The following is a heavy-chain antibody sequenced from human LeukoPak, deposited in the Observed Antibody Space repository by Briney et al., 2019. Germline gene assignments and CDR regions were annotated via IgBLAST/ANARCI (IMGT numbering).Heavy chain of an antibody. V-gene: IGHV1-69*01. J-gene: IGHJ4*02. CDR3: AREETGYSSGWYVY. Sequence: GSSVKVSCKASGGTFSSYAISWVRQAPGQGLEWMGGIIPIFGTANYAQKFQGRVTITADEPTSTAYMELSSLRSEDTAVYYCAREETGYSSGWYVYWGQGTLVTVSS. CDR2: IIPIFGTA. D-gene: IGHD6-19*01. CDR1: GGTFSSYA.